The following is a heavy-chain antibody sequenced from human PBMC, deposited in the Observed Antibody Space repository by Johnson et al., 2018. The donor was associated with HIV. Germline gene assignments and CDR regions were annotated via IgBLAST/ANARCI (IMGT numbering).Heavy chain of an antibody. D-gene: IGHD6-13*01. CDR3: ARGGSSSWYGSKYYAFDI. CDR1: GFTFSSFA. Sequence: QVQLVESGGGVVQPGRSLRLSCAASGFTFSSFAMHWVRQAPGKGLEWVAVISYDGGNEYYADSVKGRFTISRDNSKNTLYLQMNSLRAEDTAVYYCARGGSSSWYGSKYYAFDIWGQVTMVTVSS. CDR2: ISYDGGNE. V-gene: IGHV3-30*14. J-gene: IGHJ3*02.